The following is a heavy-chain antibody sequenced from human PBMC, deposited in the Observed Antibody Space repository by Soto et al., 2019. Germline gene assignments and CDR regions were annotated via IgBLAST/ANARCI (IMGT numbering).Heavy chain of an antibody. CDR3: ARGPEYSSSSVVDYYYYYGMDV. J-gene: IGHJ6*02. CDR2: IIPIFGTA. V-gene: IGHV1-69*01. D-gene: IGHD6-6*01. CDR1: GGTFSSYA. Sequence: QVQLVQSGAEVKKPGSSVKVSCKASGGTFSSYAISWVRQAPGQGLEWMGGIIPIFGTANYAQKLQGRVTITADESTSTAYMELSSLSSEDTAVYYCARGPEYSSSSVVDYYYYYGMDVWGQGTTVTVSS.